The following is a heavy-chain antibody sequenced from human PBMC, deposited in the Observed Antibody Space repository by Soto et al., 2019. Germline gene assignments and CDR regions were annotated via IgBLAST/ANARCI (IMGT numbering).Heavy chain of an antibody. CDR2: YGGSGGST. V-gene: IGHV3-23*01. CDR1: GFSFSTYG. Sequence: VQLLESGGGLAQRGVSLRLSCAASGFSFSTYGMTWVRQAPGKGLEWVSYGGSGGSTYYADSVKGRFTISRDNSKNTLYLQMNSLRAEDTAVYYCVKFRGRAYHYYYMDVWGNGTTVTVSS. J-gene: IGHJ6*03. CDR3: VKFRGRAYHYYYMDV. D-gene: IGHD3-16*01.